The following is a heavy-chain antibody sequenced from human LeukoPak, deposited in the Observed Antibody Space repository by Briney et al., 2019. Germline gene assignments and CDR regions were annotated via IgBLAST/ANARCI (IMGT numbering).Heavy chain of an antibody. D-gene: IGHD3-16*01. Sequence: ASVKVSCKVSGYTLTELSMHWVRQAPGKGLEWMGGFDPEDGETIYAQKFQGRVTITADESTSTAYMELSSLRSEDTAVYYCAKVKVRGVYISYYFNYWGKEPWSPSPQ. CDR1: GYTLTELS. CDR3: AKVKVRGVYISYYFNY. V-gene: IGHV1-24*01. J-gene: IGHJ4*01. CDR2: FDPEDGET.